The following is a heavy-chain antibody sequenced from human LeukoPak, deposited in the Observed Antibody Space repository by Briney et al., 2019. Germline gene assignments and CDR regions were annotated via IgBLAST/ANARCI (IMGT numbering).Heavy chain of an antibody. Sequence: SVKVSCKASGGTFSSYAISWVRQAPGQGLEWMGGIIPIFGTANYAQKFQGRVTITADESTSTAYMVLSSLRSEDTAVYYCATPYYDFWSGYYNFDYWGQGTLVTVSS. CDR3: ATPYYDFWSGYYNFDY. V-gene: IGHV1-69*13. CDR1: GGTFSSYA. CDR2: IIPIFGTA. J-gene: IGHJ4*02. D-gene: IGHD3-3*01.